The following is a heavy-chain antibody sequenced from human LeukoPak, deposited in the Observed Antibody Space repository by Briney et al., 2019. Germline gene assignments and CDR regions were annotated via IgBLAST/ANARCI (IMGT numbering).Heavy chain of an antibody. Sequence: PSQTLSLTCTVSGGSISSGDYYWSWIRQPPGKGLEWIGYIYYSGSTYYNPSLKSRVTISVDTSKNQFSLKLSSVTAADTAVYYCAKLDSSSSDAFDIWGQGTMVTVSS. J-gene: IGHJ3*02. CDR2: IYYSGST. CDR3: AKLDSSSSDAFDI. V-gene: IGHV4-30-4*08. CDR1: GGSISSGDYY. D-gene: IGHD3-22*01.